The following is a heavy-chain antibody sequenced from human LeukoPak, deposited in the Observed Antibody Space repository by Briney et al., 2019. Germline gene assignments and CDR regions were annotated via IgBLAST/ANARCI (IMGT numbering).Heavy chain of an antibody. CDR1: GYTFTSFD. Sequence: ASVKVSCKASGYTFTSFDINWVRQATGQGLEWMGWMNPNSGNTGYAQKFQGRVTMTRNTSISTAYMELSSLRSEDTAVYYCARGLTMVRGAPGYWGQGTLVTVSS. CDR3: ARGLTMVRGAPGY. CDR2: MNPNSGNT. J-gene: IGHJ4*02. D-gene: IGHD3-10*01. V-gene: IGHV1-8*01.